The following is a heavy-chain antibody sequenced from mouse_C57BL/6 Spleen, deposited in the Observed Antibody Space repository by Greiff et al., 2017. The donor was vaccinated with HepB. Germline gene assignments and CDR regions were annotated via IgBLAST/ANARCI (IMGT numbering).Heavy chain of an antibody. Sequence: EVQLVESGAELVRPGASVKLSCTASGFNIKDDYMHWVKQRPEQGLEWIGWIDPENGDTEYASKFQGKATITADTSSNTAYLQLSSLTSEDTAVYYCTTLYDGSSSPYFDVWGTGTTVTVSS. CDR2: IDPENGDT. V-gene: IGHV14-4*01. D-gene: IGHD1-1*01. CDR3: TTLYDGSSSPYFDV. J-gene: IGHJ1*03. CDR1: GFNIKDDY.